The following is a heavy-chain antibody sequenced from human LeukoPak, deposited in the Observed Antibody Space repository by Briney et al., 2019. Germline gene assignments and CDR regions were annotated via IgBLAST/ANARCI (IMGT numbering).Heavy chain of an antibody. CDR3: AKWLWGLYYFDY. Sequence: GGSLRLSCAASGFTVSSNYMSWVRQAPGKGREWVSVIYSGGSTYYADSVKGRFTISRENAKNTRYLQINSLRADDTAVYYCAKWLWGLYYFDYWGQGTLVTVSS. J-gene: IGHJ4*02. V-gene: IGHV3-66*01. D-gene: IGHD5-18*01. CDR1: GFTVSSNY. CDR2: IYSGGST.